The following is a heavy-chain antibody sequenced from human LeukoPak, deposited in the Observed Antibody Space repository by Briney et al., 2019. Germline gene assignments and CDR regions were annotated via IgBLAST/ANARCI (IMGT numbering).Heavy chain of an antibody. D-gene: IGHD6-6*01. Sequence: GGFLRLSCAASGFTFSSYAMSWVRQAPGKGLEWVSAISGSGGSTYYADSVKGRFTISRDNSKNTLYLQMNSLRAEDTAVYYCAKLDSSSSYAFDIWGQGTMVTVSS. CDR2: ISGSGGST. CDR3: AKLDSSSSYAFDI. CDR1: GFTFSSYA. J-gene: IGHJ3*02. V-gene: IGHV3-23*01.